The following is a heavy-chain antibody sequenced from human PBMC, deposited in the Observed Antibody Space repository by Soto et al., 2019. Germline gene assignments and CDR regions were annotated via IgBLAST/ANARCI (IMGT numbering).Heavy chain of an antibody. V-gene: IGHV4-34*01. D-gene: IGHD3-10*01. CDR3: ARVKLPYGSGSSPYYFDY. Sequence: SETLSLTCTVYCGTFSNYGWRWISKNQRKGLEWIGEIYYSGSTNYNPSLKSRVTVSVDTSKNQFSLKLSSVTAADTAVYYCARVKLPYGSGSSPYYFDYWGQGTLVTVSS. CDR1: CGTFSNYG. CDR2: IYYSGST. J-gene: IGHJ4*02.